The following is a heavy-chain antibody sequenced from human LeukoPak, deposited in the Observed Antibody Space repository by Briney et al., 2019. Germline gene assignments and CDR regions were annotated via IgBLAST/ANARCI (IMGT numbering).Heavy chain of an antibody. CDR2: INRNGDST. CDR1: GSTFDDNG. D-gene: IGHD2-8*01. J-gene: IGHJ4*02. Sequence: GGSLRPPCEAPGSTFDDNGLSWVPQRPGKGLEGVSGINRNGDSTDYADSVKGRFTISRDNAKNSHFLQMNSLEVEDTALYYCARGFRNGPFDCWGQGTLVTVSS. CDR3: ARGFRNGPFDC. V-gene: IGHV3-20*04.